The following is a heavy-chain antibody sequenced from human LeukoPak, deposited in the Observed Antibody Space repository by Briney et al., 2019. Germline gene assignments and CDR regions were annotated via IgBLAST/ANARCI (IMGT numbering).Heavy chain of an antibody. D-gene: IGHD6-19*01. CDR2: VSYDGRYR. Sequence: PGGSLRLSCVASGFTFSSYGMYWVRQAPGKGLERVAVVSYDGRYRYYADSVKGRFTISRDNSKNTLYLQMDSLRAEDTAVYYCAKFGVAAGTDYWYFDPWGRGTLVTVSS. J-gene: IGHJ2*01. CDR3: AKFGVAAGTDYWYFDP. CDR1: GFTFSSYG. V-gene: IGHV3-30*18.